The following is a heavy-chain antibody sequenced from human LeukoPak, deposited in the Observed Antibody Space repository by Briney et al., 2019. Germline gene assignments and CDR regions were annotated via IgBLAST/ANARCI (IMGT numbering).Heavy chain of an antibody. V-gene: IGHV3-23*01. D-gene: IGHD6-13*01. Sequence: GGSLRLSCAASGFTFSSYAMSWVRQAPGKGLEWVSAISGSGGSTYYAGSVRGRFTISRDNSKNTLYLQMNSLRAEDTAVYYCAKAFGYSSSWYWGGFDYWGQGTLVTVSS. CDR1: GFTFSSYA. CDR3: AKAFGYSSSWYWGGFDY. J-gene: IGHJ4*02. CDR2: ISGSGGST.